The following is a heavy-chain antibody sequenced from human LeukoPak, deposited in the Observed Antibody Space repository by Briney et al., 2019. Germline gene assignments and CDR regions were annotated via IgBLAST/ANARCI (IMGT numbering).Heavy chain of an antibody. CDR2: IIPIFGTA. D-gene: IGHD3-10*01. V-gene: IGHV1-69*05. CDR3: ARYITMVRGGSWFDP. CDR1: GGTFSSYA. J-gene: IGHJ5*02. Sequence: GASVKVSCKASGGTFSSYAISWVRQAPGRGLEWMGGIIPIFGTANYAQKFQGRVTITTDESTSTAYMELSSLRSEDTAVYYCARYITMVRGGSWFDPWGQGTLVTVSS.